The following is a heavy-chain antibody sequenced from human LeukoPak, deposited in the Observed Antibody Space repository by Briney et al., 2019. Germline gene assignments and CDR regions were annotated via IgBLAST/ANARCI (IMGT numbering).Heavy chain of an antibody. Sequence: GGSLRLSCAASGFTFSSHAMSWVRQAPGKGLEWVSAISGSGGSTYYADSVKDRFTIPRDNSKNTLYLQMNSLRAEDTAAYYCANFEGPSTYYYDSSGYPNYDWGQGTLVTVSS. CDR2: ISGSGGST. V-gene: IGHV3-23*01. D-gene: IGHD3-22*01. J-gene: IGHJ4*02. CDR1: GFTFSSHA. CDR3: ANFEGPSTYYYDSSGYPNYD.